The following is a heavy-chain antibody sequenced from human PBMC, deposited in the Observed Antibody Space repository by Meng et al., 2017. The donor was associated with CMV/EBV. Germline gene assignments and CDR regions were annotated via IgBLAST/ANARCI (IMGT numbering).Heavy chain of an antibody. D-gene: IGHD2-2*01. V-gene: IGHV4-4*02. CDR3: AKHLYCSSTSCSIPYFDY. Sequence: GSLRLSCAVSGGSISSSNWWSWVRQPPGKGLEWIGEIYHSGSTNYNPSLKSRVTISVDKSKNQFSLKLSSVTAADTAVYYCAKHLYCSSTSCSIPYFDYWGQGTLVTVSS. CDR1: GGSISSSNW. J-gene: IGHJ4*02. CDR2: IYHSGST.